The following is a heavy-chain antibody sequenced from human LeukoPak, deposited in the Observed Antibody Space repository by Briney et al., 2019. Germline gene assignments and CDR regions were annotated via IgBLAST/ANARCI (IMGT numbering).Heavy chain of an antibody. CDR1: EYTFTSYA. CDR3: ARDLGKQWPGDY. Sequence: ASVKVSCKASEYTFTSYAMHWVRQAPGQRLEWMGWINAGNGNTKYSQKFQGRVTITRDTSASTAYMELSSLRSEDTAVYYCARDLGKQWPGDYWGQGTLVTVSS. J-gene: IGHJ4*02. D-gene: IGHD6-19*01. V-gene: IGHV1-3*01. CDR2: INAGNGNT.